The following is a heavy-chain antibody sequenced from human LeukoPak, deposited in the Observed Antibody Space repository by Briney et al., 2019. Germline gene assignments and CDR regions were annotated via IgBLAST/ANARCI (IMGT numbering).Heavy chain of an antibody. V-gene: IGHV3-23*01. CDR1: GFTFITYA. CDR2: ISGNSGRT. CDR3: AKSTSSWERVDY. D-gene: IGHD6-13*01. J-gene: IGHJ4*02. Sequence: GGSLRLSCVASGFTFITYAMSWVRQAPGKGLEWVSSISGNSGRTYYADSVKGRFSISRDNSNNTLYLQMNSLRAEDAAVYYCAKSTSSWERVDYWGQGTLVTVSS.